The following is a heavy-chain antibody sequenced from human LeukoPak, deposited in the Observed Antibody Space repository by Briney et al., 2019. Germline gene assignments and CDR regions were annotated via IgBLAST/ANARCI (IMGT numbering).Heavy chain of an antibody. CDR3: ARGGNLEYSSSWYGDADNWFDP. CDR1: GFTFSSYA. J-gene: IGHJ5*02. Sequence: PGGSRRLSCAASGFTFSSYAMSWVRQAPEKGMEWVSAISGSGGSTYYADSVKGRFTISRDNAKNSLYLQMNSLRAEDTAVYYCARGGNLEYSSSWYGDADNWFDPWGQGTLVTVSS. CDR2: ISGSGGST. D-gene: IGHD6-13*01. V-gene: IGHV3-23*01.